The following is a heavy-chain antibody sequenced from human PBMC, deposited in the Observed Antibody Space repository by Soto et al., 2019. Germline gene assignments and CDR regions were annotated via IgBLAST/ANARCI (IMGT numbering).Heavy chain of an antibody. D-gene: IGHD3-9*01. CDR2: INAGNGNT. Sequence: ASVKVSCKASGYTFTSYAMHWVRQAPGQRLEWMGWINAGNGNTKYSQKFQGRVTITRDTSASTAYMELSSLRSEDTAVYYCARSSPFDWLSHNWFDPWGQGALVTVSS. CDR1: GYTFTSYA. V-gene: IGHV1-3*01. CDR3: ARSSPFDWLSHNWFDP. J-gene: IGHJ5*02.